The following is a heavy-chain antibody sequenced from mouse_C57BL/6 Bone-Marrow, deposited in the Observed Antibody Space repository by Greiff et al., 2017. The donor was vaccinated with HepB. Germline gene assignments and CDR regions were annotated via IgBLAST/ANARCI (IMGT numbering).Heavy chain of an antibody. CDR2: IRNKANNHAT. D-gene: IGHD1-3*01. V-gene: IGHV6-6*01. CDR1: GFTFSDAW. Sequence: EVKLEESGGGLVQPGGSMKLSCAASGFTFSDAWMDWVRQSPEKGLEWVAEIRNKANNHATYYAESVKGRFTISRDDSKSSVYLQMNSLRAEDTGIYYSTRKSLYPGFAYWAKGLWSLSLQ. J-gene: IGHJ3*01. CDR3: TRKSLYPGFAY.